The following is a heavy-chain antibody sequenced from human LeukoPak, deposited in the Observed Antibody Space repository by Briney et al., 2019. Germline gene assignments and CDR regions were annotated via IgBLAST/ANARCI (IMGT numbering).Heavy chain of an antibody. D-gene: IGHD6-19*01. CDR2: TYYRSKWYN. J-gene: IGHJ2*01. V-gene: IGHV6-1*01. CDR3: ARDGMAVAVGYFDL. CDR1: GDSVSSNSAT. Sequence: SQTLSLTCAISGDSVSSNSATWNWIRQSPSRGLEWLGRTYYRSKWYNDYAASVKSRITIKPDTSKNQFSLQLNSVTPEDTAVYYCARDGMAVAVGYFDLWGRGTLVTVSS.